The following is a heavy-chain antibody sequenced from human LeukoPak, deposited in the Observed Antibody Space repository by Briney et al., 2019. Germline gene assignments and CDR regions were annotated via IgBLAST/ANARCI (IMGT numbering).Heavy chain of an antibody. Sequence: PSGTLSLTCAVSGGSISSSNWWSWSRQPPGKGLEWMGEIYHSGSTNNNPSLQSRVTISVDKSKNQFSLKLSSVTAADTAVYYCARDADYDSSGNDAFDIWGQGTMVTVSS. D-gene: IGHD3-22*01. CDR2: IYHSGST. CDR3: ARDADYDSSGNDAFDI. CDR1: GGSISSSNW. J-gene: IGHJ3*02. V-gene: IGHV4-4*02.